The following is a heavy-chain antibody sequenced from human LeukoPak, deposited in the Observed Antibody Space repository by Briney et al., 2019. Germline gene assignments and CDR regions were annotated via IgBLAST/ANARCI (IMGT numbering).Heavy chain of an antibody. CDR1: GGSISSGDYY. CDR2: IYYSGST. V-gene: IGHV4-30-4*08. J-gene: IGHJ4*02. Sequence: SQTLSLTCTVSGGSISSGDYYWSWIRQPPGKGLEWIGYIYYSGSTYYNPSLKSRVTISVDTSKNQFSLKLSSVTAADTAVYYCARGGAVYATPFDYWGQGTLVTVSS. CDR3: ARGGAVYATPFDY. D-gene: IGHD2-8*01.